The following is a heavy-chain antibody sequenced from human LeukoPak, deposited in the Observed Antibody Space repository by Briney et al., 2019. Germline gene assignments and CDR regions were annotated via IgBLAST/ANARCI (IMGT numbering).Heavy chain of an antibody. CDR3: AREGKGGYCSGGSCYLGYYYYYMDV. CDR1: GDSVSSNSAA. J-gene: IGHJ6*03. V-gene: IGHV6-1*01. CDR2: TYYRSKWYN. D-gene: IGHD2-15*01. Sequence: SQTLSLTCAISGDSVSSNSAAWNWIRQSPSRGLEWLGRTYYRSKWYNDYAVSVKSRITINPDTSKNQFSLQLNSVTPEDTAVYYCAREGKGGYCSGGSCYLGYYYYYMDVWGKGTTVTISS.